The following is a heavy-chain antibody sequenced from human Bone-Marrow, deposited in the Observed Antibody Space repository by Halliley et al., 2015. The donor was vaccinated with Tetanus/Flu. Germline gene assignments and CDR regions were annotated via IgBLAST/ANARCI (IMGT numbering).Heavy chain of an antibody. CDR3: SRGSRGGPYRTPGGP. J-gene: IGHJ5*02. D-gene: IGHD3-16*01. Sequence: TLSLTCGVSGFSVSSGYFWGWIRQPPGKGLEWIGSVSHRGATFYSPSLKSRVTISMDTSKNQFSLNFNSVTAADTAVYYCSRGSRGGPYRTPGGPWGQGTLVTVSS. CDR2: VSHRGAT. V-gene: IGHV4-38-2*01. CDR1: GFSVSSGYF.